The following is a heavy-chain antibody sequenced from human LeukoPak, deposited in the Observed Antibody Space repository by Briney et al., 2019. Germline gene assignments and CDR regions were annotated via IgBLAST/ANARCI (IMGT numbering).Heavy chain of an antibody. CDR3: ARGMSSGSYYNVKPDY. V-gene: IGHV1-2*06. CDR1: GYTFTGYY. D-gene: IGHD3-10*01. CDR2: INPNSGGT. J-gene: IGHJ4*02. Sequence: ASVKVSCKASGYTFTGYYMHWVRQAPGQGLEWMGRINPNSGGTNYAQKFQGRVTMTRDTSISTAYMELSRLRSDDTAVYYCARGMSSGSYYNVKPDYWGQGTLLTVSS.